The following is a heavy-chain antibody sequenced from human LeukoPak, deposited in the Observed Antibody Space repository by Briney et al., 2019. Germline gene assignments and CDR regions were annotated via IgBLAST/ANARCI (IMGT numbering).Heavy chain of an antibody. V-gene: IGHV3-23*01. J-gene: IGHJ4*02. CDR2: ISGSGGST. Sequence: GGSLRLSCAASGFTFSSYAMSWVRQAPGKGLEWVSAISGSGGSTYYADSVKGRFTISRDNSKNTLYLQMNSLRAEDTAVYYCARDTGLSSKIEGLFDYWGQGTLVTVSS. CDR1: GFTFSSYA. CDR3: ARDTGLSSKIEGLFDY. D-gene: IGHD6-6*01.